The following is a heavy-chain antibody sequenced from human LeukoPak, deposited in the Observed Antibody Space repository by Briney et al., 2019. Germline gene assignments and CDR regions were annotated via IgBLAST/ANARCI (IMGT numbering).Heavy chain of an antibody. D-gene: IGHD3/OR15-3a*01. CDR1: GFTFSSYG. J-gene: IGHJ4*02. V-gene: IGHV3-30*02. CDR2: IRYDGSNK. Sequence: GGSLRLSCAASGFTFSSYGMHWVRQAPGKGLEWVAFIRYDGSNKYYADSVKGRFTISRDNSKNTLYLQMNSLRAEDTAVYYCAWTFVKQIDYWGQGTLVTVSS. CDR3: AWTFVKQIDY.